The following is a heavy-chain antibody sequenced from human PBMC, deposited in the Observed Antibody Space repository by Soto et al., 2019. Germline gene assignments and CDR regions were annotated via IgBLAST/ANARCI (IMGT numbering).Heavy chain of an antibody. CDR3: ASYGLGKPPDQYYFDY. D-gene: IGHD3-10*01. Sequence: SETLSLTCTVSGGSISSSSYYWGWIRQPPGKGLEWIGSIYYSGSTYYNPSLKSRVPISVDTSKNQFSLKLSSVTAAETAVYYCASYGLGKPPDQYYFDYWGQGTLVTVSS. CDR1: GGSISSSSYY. CDR2: IYYSGST. V-gene: IGHV4-39*01. J-gene: IGHJ4*02.